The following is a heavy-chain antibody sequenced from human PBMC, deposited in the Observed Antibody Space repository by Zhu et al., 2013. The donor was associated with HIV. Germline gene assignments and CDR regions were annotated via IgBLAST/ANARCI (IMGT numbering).Heavy chain of an antibody. CDR2: IIPIFGTA. V-gene: IGHV1-69*06. D-gene: IGHD2-15*01. CDR1: GGTFSTYS. J-gene: IGHJ6*02. Sequence: QVQLVQSGAEVKKSGSSVKVSCKASGGTFSTYSISWVRQAPGQGLEWMGGIIPIFGTANYAQKFQGRVTITADKSTSTAYMELSSLRSEDTAVYYCARDGCSGGSCYYLRGYYYYGMDVWGQGTTVTVSS. CDR3: ARDGCSGGSCYYLRGYYYYGMDV.